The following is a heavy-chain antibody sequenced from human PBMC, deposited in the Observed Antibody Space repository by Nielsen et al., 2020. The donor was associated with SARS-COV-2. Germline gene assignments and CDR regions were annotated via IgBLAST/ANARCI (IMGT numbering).Heavy chain of an antibody. Sequence: SETLSLTCTVSGGSISSSSYYWGWIRKPPGKGLEWIGSIYYSGSTYYNPSLKSRVTISVDTSKNQFSLKLSSVTAADTAVYYCARGGLRLGNWFDPWGQGTLVTVSS. CDR2: IYYSGST. CDR3: ARGGLRLGNWFDP. V-gene: IGHV4-39*01. J-gene: IGHJ5*02. D-gene: IGHD4-17*01. CDR1: GGSISSSSYY.